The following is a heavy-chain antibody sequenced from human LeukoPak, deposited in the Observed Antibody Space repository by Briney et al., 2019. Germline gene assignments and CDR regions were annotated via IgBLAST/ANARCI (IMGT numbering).Heavy chain of an antibody. J-gene: IGHJ4*02. CDR3: AKDAPPAIAVAGYLDY. CDR2: ISGSGGST. CDR1: GFTVSGYY. V-gene: IGHV3-23*01. Sequence: PGGSLRLSCAASGFTVSGYYMSWVRQAPGKGLEWVSAISGSGGSTYYADSVKGRFTISRDNSKNTLYLQMNSLRAEDTAVYYCAKDAPPAIAVAGYLDYWGQGTLVTVSS. D-gene: IGHD6-19*01.